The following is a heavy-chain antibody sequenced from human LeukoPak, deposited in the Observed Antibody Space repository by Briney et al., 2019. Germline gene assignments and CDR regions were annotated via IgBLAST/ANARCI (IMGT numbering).Heavy chain of an antibody. D-gene: IGHD3-10*01. CDR3: ARMVRGVIY. CDR1: GGSISSYY. CDR2: IYYSGST. Sequence: SETLSLTCTVSGGSISSYYWSWIRQPPGKGLEWIGYIYYSGSTNYNPSLKSRVTISVDTSKNQLSLKLSSVTAADTAVYYCARMVRGVIYWGQGTLVTVSS. J-gene: IGHJ4*02. V-gene: IGHV4-59*01.